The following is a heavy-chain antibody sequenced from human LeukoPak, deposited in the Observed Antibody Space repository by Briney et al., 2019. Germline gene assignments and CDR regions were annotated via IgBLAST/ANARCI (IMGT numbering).Heavy chain of an antibody. J-gene: IGHJ4*02. Sequence: GASVNVSCKASGYSFTSYGISWVRQAPGQGLEWMGWISAYNGNTNYAQNLQGRVTMTTDTSTSTAYMELRSLRSDDTAVYYCARDSSGSIALLLLWGQGTLVTVSS. CDR3: ARDSSGSIALLLL. CDR1: GYSFTSYG. CDR2: ISAYNGNT. D-gene: IGHD6-19*01. V-gene: IGHV1-18*01.